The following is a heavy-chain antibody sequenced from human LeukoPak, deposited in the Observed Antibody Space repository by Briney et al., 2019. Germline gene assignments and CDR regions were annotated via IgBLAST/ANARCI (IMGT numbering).Heavy chain of an antibody. J-gene: IGHJ5*02. CDR3: ARKQYYYDSSGYFGWFDP. Sequence: GEPLKISCKGSGYSFTSYWIGWVRQMPGKGLEWMGIIYPGDSDTRYSPSFQGQVTISADKSISTAYLQWSSLKASDTAMYYCARKQYYYDSSGYFGWFDPWGQGTLVTVSS. V-gene: IGHV5-51*01. CDR2: IYPGDSDT. D-gene: IGHD3-22*01. CDR1: GYSFTSYW.